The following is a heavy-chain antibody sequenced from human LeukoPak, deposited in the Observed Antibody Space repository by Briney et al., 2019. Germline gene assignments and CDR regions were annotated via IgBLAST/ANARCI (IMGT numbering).Heavy chain of an antibody. CDR2: IYWNDDK. CDR1: GFSLSTSGVG. V-gene: IGHV2-5*01. Sequence: SGPTLVNPTRTLTLTCTFSGFSLSTSGVGVGWIRQPPGKALEWLALIYWNDDKRYSPSLKSRLTITKDTSKNQVVLTMTNMDPVDTATYYCAHGSYCSSTSCYKDTAMVTGLDYWGQGTLVTVSS. J-gene: IGHJ4*02. D-gene: IGHD2-2*02. CDR3: AHGSYCSSTSCYKDTAMVTGLDY.